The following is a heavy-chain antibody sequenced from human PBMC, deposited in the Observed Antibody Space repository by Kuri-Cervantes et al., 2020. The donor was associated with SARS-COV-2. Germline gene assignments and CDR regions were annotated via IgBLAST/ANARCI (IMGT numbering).Heavy chain of an antibody. CDR1: GFTFSTYG. CDR3: AGFPEWELLPFGI. D-gene: IGHD1-26*01. CDR2: ISYDGNE. V-gene: IGHV3-30*03. J-gene: IGHJ3*02. Sequence: LSLTCAASGFTFSTYGMHWVRQAPGKGLEWVALISYDGNEYYADSVRGRFTISRDNSKNTLYLQLNNLRTEDTAVYYCAGFPEWELLPFGIWGQGTMVTVSS.